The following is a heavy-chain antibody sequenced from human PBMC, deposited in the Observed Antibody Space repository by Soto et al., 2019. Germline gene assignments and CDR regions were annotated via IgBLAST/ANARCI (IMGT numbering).Heavy chain of an antibody. V-gene: IGHV4-30-4*01. CDR2: IYYSGST. Sequence: SETLSLTCTVSGGSISSGDYYWSWIRQPPGKGLEWIGYIYYSGSTYYNPSLKSRVTISVDTSKNQFSLKLSSVTAADTAVYYCARGVRWFGELQIYYYYYMDVSGKGTTVTVSS. J-gene: IGHJ6*03. CDR3: ARGVRWFGELQIYYYYYMDV. D-gene: IGHD3-10*01. CDR1: GGSISSGDYY.